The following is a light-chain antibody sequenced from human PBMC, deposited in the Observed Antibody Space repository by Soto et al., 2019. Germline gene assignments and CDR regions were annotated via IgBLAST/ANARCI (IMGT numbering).Light chain of an antibody. CDR2: AAS. CDR1: QAIRNC. CDR3: LQDFNYPRT. Sequence: AIQITPFPSPLSASVGDKITIPCRANQAIRNCLCWYQQKPGKAPKLLIFAASGLQSGVPSRFSGSGSGTDFTLTISSLQPEDFATYYCLQDFNYPRTFGQGTKVEI. V-gene: IGKV1-6*02. J-gene: IGKJ1*01.